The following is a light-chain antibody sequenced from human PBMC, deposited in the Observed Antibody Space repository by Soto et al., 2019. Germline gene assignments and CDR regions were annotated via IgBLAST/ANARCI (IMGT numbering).Light chain of an antibody. CDR2: GAS. J-gene: IGKJ1*01. CDR1: QSVDNN. CDR3: QQYKNWPPWT. Sequence: EIVMTQSPATLSVSPGERATLSCRACQSVDNNLAWYQQKPGQAPRLLIFGASSRATGIPTRFSGSGSGTDFALTIGSLQSEDFAVYYCQQYKNWPPWTFGQGTKVDIK. V-gene: IGKV3-15*01.